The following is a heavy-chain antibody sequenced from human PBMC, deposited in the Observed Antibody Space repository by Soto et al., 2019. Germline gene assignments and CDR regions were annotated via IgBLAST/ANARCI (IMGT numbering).Heavy chain of an antibody. V-gene: IGHV5-51*01. Sequence: GESLKISCKGSGYSFTSYWIGWVRQMSGKGLEWMGIIYPGDSDTRYSPSFQGQVTISADKSISTAYLQWSSLKASATAMYYCARQFPNWGSYAFDIWGQGTMVTVSS. J-gene: IGHJ3*02. CDR1: GYSFTSYW. CDR3: ARQFPNWGSYAFDI. D-gene: IGHD7-27*01. CDR2: IYPGDSDT.